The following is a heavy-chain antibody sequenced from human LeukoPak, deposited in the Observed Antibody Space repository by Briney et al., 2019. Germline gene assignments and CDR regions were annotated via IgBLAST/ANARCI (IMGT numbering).Heavy chain of an antibody. J-gene: IGHJ5*02. V-gene: IGHV3-30*02. Sequence: GGSLRLSCAASGLTFSTYGMHWVRQAPGKGLEWVAFIQNDGNGKYYADSVKGRFTISKDNSKNTVELQMNGLRAEDTAVYYCARAVTWIDPWGQGTLVIVYS. CDR2: IQNDGNGK. CDR3: ARAVTWIDP. CDR1: GLTFSTYG.